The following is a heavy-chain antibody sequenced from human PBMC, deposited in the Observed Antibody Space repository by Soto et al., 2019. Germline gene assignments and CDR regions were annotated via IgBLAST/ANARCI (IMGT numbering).Heavy chain of an antibody. CDR2: IKQDGSEK. D-gene: IGHD2-15*01. J-gene: IGHJ4*02. V-gene: IGHV3-7*01. CDR1: GFTFSSYW. CDR3: ARESRYGGSCDDY. Sequence: EVQLVESGGGLVQPGGSLRLSCAASGFTFSSYWMSWVRQAPGKGLEWVANIKQDGSEKYYVDSVKGRFTISRDNAKNSLYLQMNSRRAEDTAVYYCARESRYGGSCDDYWGQGTLVTVSS.